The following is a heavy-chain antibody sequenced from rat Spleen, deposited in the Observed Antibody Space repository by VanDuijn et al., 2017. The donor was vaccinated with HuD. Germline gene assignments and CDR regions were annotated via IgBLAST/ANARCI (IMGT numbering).Heavy chain of an antibody. CDR2: INSAGST. V-gene: IGHV3-3*01. J-gene: IGHJ2*01. CDR3: ARRDTIAARDY. Sequence: EVQLQESGPGLVKPSQSLSLTCSVTGYSITSSYRWNWIRKFPGNKLEWMGYINSAGSTNYNPSLKSRISITRDTSKNQFFLQVNSVTTEDTATYDWARRDTIAARDYWGQGVMVTVSS. D-gene: IGHD1-2*01. CDR1: GYSITSSYR.